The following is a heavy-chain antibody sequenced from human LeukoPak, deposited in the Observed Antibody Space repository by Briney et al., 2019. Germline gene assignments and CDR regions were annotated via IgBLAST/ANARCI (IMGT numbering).Heavy chain of an antibody. D-gene: IGHD4-23*01. J-gene: IGHJ6*02. V-gene: IGHV3-53*04. Sequence: GGSLRLSCAASGFTVSSNYMSWVRQAPGKGLEWVSVIYSGGSTYYADSVKGRFTISRHNSKNTLYLQMNSLRAEDTAVYYCASRRNDYGGNSYYYYYGMDVWGRGTTVTVSS. CDR2: IYSGGST. CDR1: GFTVSSNY. CDR3: ASRRNDYGGNSYYYYYGMDV.